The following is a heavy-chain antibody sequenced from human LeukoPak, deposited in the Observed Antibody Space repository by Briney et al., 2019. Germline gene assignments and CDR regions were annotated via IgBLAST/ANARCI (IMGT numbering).Heavy chain of an antibody. CDR2: LYHSDSA. CDR3: ARQHDSYYYYYIDV. V-gene: IGHV4-38-2*01. Sequence: SETLSLTCDVSGYSISNGYYWVWIRQPPGRGLEWIGSLYHSDSAYYNTSLRRRVSMSVDTSKNQFSLTLSFVTAADTAVYYCARQHDSYYYYYIDVWGSGTTVTVSS. J-gene: IGHJ6*03. CDR1: GYSISNGYY.